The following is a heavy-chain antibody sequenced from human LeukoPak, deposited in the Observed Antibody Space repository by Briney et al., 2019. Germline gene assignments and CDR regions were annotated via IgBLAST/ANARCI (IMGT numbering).Heavy chain of an antibody. CDR2: ISVYNGDT. CDR1: GYTFTSFG. V-gene: IGHV1-18*01. J-gene: IGHJ4*02. Sequence: ASVKVSCKTSGYTFTSFGISWVRQAPGQGLEWMGWISVYNGDTNFAQKFQGRVTMTTDTSTSTVYMELGNLRSDDTALYYCARSVPSDYWGQGTLVTVSS. CDR3: ARSVPSDY.